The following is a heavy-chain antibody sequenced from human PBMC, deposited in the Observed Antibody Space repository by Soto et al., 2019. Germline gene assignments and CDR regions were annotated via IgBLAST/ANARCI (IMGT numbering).Heavy chain of an antibody. CDR3: AADRHCNSTRCYPYNFEY. V-gene: IGHV1-58*01. J-gene: IGHJ4*02. Sequence: QMQLVQSGPEVKKPGTSVRVSCKASGFTFSSSAVKWVRQARGQRLEWIGWIVVGSGNTNYAQKFQERVTITRDMSTSTAYMELSSLRSEDTAVYYCAADRHCNSTRCYPYNFEYWGQGTLVTVSS. CDR2: IVVGSGNT. D-gene: IGHD2-2*01. CDR1: GFTFSSSA.